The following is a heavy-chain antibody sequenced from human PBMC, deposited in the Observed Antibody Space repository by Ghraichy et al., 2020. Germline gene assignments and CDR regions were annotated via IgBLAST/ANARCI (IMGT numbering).Heavy chain of an antibody. D-gene: IGHD4-17*01. V-gene: IGHV4-61*01. J-gene: IGHJ5*02. CDR3: VRVRAYGDYVWFDP. CDR1: GSSDTSISYY. CDR2: IGYSADV. Sequence: SETLSLTCTVSGSSDTSISYYWSWIRQPPERELEWIGYIGYSADVYYNPSLKSRVTISIDMSKNQFFLKMNSVTAADTALYYCVRVRAYGDYVWFDPWGQGTQVTVSS.